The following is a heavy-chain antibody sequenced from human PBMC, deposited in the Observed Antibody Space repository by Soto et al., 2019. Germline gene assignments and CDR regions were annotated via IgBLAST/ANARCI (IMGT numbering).Heavy chain of an antibody. CDR3: ATAPYSSGWYESHAFDI. CDR1: GYTLTELS. Sequence: GASVKVSCTDSGYTLTELSIHWVRQAPGKGLEWMGGFDPEDGETIYAQKFQGRVTMTEDTSTDTAYMELSSLRSEDTAVYYCATAPYSSGWYESHAFDIWGQGTMVTVSS. J-gene: IGHJ3*02. D-gene: IGHD6-19*01. CDR2: FDPEDGET. V-gene: IGHV1-24*01.